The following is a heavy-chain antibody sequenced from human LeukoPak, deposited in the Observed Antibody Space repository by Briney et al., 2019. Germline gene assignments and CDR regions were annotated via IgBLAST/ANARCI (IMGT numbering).Heavy chain of an antibody. CDR1: GLTFSSYA. D-gene: IGHD3-16*02. CDR2: ISYDGSNK. Sequence: GGSLRLSCAASGLTFSSYAMHWVRQAPGKGLEWVAVISYDGSNKYYADSVKGRFTISRDNSKNTLYLQMNSLRAEDTAVYYCARDALPYDYVWGSYRFYFDYWGQGTLVTVSS. CDR3: ARDALPYDYVWGSYRFYFDY. J-gene: IGHJ4*02. V-gene: IGHV3-30*04.